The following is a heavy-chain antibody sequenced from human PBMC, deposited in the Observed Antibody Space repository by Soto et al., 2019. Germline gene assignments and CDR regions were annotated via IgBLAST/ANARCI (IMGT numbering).Heavy chain of an antibody. CDR3: ARSPLAAAASVRTPRGVWFDP. Sequence: ASVKVSCKASGYTFTSYGISWVRQAPGQGLEWMGWISAYNGNTNYAQKLQGRVTMTTDTSTSTAYMELRSLRSDDTAVYYCARSPLAAAASVRTPRGVWFDPWGQGTLVTVSS. V-gene: IGHV1-18*01. D-gene: IGHD6-13*01. J-gene: IGHJ5*02. CDR2: ISAYNGNT. CDR1: GYTFTSYG.